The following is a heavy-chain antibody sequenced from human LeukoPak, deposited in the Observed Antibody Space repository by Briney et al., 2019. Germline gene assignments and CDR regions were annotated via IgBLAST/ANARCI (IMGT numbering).Heavy chain of an antibody. CDR2: IWYDGSNK. CDR1: GFTFSSYS. Sequence: GGSLRLSCAASGFTFSSYSMNWVRQAPGKGLEWVAVIWYDGSNKYYADSVKGRFIISRDNSKDTLYLQMNSLRAEDTAVYYCAAAGYSSGWYNIDYWGQGTLVTVSS. V-gene: IGHV3-33*08. J-gene: IGHJ4*02. D-gene: IGHD6-19*01. CDR3: AAAGYSSGWYNIDY.